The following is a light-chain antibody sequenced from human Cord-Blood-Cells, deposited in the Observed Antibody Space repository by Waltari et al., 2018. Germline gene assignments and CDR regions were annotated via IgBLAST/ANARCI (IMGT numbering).Light chain of an antibody. J-gene: IGLJ3*02. CDR3: QSADSSGTWV. V-gene: IGLV3-25*03. CDR1: ALPKQM. Sequence: SSELTQPPSVSVSPGQTARITCSGDALPKQMAYWYQQKPGQAPVLVIYKDSERPSGIPERFSGSSSGTTVTLTISGVQAEDEADYYCQSADSSGTWVFGGGTKLTVL. CDR2: KDS.